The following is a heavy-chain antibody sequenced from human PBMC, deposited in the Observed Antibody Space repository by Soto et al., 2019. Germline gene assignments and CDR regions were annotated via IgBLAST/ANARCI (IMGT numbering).Heavy chain of an antibody. Sequence: GGSLRLSCAASRFTFITYEMNWVRQAPGKGLEWVSYISSSGYTVYYADSVKGRFTISRDNTRNSLYLQMNSLRDKDTALYYCVRYCSTTLCNGVATRTFDYWGQGTLVTVS. J-gene: IGHJ4*02. CDR1: RFTFITYE. V-gene: IGHV3-48*03. CDR3: VRYCSTTLCNGVATRTFDY. CDR2: ISSSGYTV. D-gene: IGHD2-2*01.